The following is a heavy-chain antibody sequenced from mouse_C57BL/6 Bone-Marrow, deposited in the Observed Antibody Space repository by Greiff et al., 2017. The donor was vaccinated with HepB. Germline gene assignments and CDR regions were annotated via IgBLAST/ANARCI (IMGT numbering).Heavy chain of an antibody. CDR1: GYTFTSYW. J-gene: IGHJ2*01. D-gene: IGHD2-4*01. CDR3: ARWEDYDGGS. CDR2: IDPNSGGT. Sequence: QVQLQQPGAELVKPGASVKLSCKASGYTFTSYWMHWVKQRPGRGLEWIGRIDPNSGGTKYNEKFKSKATLTVDKPSSTAYMQISSLTSEDSAVYYCARWEDYDGGSWGQGTTLTVSS. V-gene: IGHV1-72*01.